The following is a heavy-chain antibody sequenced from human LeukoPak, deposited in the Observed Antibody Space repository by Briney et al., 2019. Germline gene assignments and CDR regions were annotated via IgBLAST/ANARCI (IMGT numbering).Heavy chain of an antibody. D-gene: IGHD3-10*01. V-gene: IGHV4-31*03. J-gene: IGHJ4*02. Sequence: SQTLSLTCTVSGGSISSGGYYWSWIRQHPGKGLEWIGYIYYSGSTYYNPSLKSRVTISVDTSKNQFSLKLSSVTAADTAVYYCARSLSGSVDYWGQGTLVTVSS. CDR2: IYYSGST. CDR1: GGSISSGGYY. CDR3: ARSLSGSVDY.